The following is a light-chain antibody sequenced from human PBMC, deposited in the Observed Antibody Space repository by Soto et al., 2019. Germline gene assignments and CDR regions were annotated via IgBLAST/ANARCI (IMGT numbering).Light chain of an antibody. V-gene: IGKV3-15*01. CDR1: QSVSSN. Sequence: ELVMTQSPATLSVSPGERATLSCRASQSVSSNLAWYQQKPGQAPRLLIYDASTRATGIPARVSGSGSGTEFTLTISSLQSEDFAVYYCQQYNNWPPWTFGPGTKVEIK. J-gene: IGKJ1*01. CDR3: QQYNNWPPWT. CDR2: DAS.